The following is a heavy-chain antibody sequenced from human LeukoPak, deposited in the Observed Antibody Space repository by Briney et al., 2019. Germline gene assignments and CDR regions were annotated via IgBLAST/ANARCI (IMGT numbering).Heavy chain of an antibody. J-gene: IGHJ4*02. CDR3: ARVRTPYFDSSGSFDY. V-gene: IGHV3-48*03. CDR1: GFNFRSYE. D-gene: IGHD3-22*01. Sequence: GGSLRLSCAASGFNFRSYEMNWVRQAPGQGLQWVSYMSSSGSAISYADSVKGRFTISRDNSKNSLNLQMDTLRAEDTAVYYCARVRTPYFDSSGSFDYWGQGTLVTVSS. CDR2: MSSSGSAI.